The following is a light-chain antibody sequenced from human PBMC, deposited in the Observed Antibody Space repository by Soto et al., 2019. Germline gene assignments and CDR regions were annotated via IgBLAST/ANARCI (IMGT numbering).Light chain of an antibody. J-gene: IGKJ4*01. V-gene: IGKV1-27*01. Sequence: DIQMTQSPSSLSASVGDRVTITCRASQDISNYLAWYQQRPGKVPKLLISAASTLQSGVPSRFSGSGSGTDFTLTISSLQPEDVATYYCQKYYSAPLTFGGGTKVEIK. CDR1: QDISNY. CDR2: AAS. CDR3: QKYYSAPLT.